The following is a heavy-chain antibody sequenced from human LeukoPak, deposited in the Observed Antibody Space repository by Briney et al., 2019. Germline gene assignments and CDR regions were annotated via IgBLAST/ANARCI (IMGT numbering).Heavy chain of an antibody. V-gene: IGHV1-2*02. CDR1: GYTFTGYY. D-gene: IGHD3-3*01. CDR3: TRDMAYYDFWSGYSEAHYFDY. J-gene: IGHJ4*02. Sequence: ASVKVSCKASGYTFTGYYMHWVRQAPGQGLEWMGWINPNSGGTNYAQKFQGRVTMTRDTSISTAYMELSRLRSDDTAVYYCTRDMAYYDFWSGYSEAHYFDYWGQGTLVTVSS. CDR2: INPNSGGT.